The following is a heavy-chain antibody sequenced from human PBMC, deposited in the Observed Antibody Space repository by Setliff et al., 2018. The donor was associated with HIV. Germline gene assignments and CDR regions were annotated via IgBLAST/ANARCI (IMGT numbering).Heavy chain of an antibody. CDR3: AGFWKPYYFDY. Sequence: SETLSLTCAVSGFSINSGYYWGWIRQPPGKGLEWIGSIYHSGSTYYNPSLKSRVTISVDTSKNQFSLKLSSVTAADTAVYYCAGFWKPYYFDYWGQGTLVTAPQ. J-gene: IGHJ4*02. CDR2: IYHSGST. D-gene: IGHD3-3*01. CDR1: GFSINSGYY. V-gene: IGHV4-38-2*01.